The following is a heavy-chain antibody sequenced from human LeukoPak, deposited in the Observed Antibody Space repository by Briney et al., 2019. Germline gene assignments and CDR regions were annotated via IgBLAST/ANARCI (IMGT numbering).Heavy chain of an antibody. D-gene: IGHD3-9*01. CDR3: ARDNYETLSENAYGLDV. V-gene: IGHV4-34*01. CDR2: INHSGST. J-gene: IGHJ6*02. CDR1: GGSFSGYY. Sequence: SETLSLTCAVYGGSFSGYYWSWIRQPPGKGLEWIGEINHSGSTNYNPSLKSRVTISVDTSKNQFSLKLSSVTAADTAVYYCARDNYETLSENAYGLDVWGQGTSVTVSS.